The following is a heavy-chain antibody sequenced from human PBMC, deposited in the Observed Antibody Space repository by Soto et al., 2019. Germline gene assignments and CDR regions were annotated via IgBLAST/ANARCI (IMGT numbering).Heavy chain of an antibody. J-gene: IGHJ6*03. CDR1: GVTFSSYD. D-gene: IGHD6-13*01. Sequence: GGSLRLSCAASGVTFSSYDMHWVRQATGKGLEWVSAIGTAGDTYYPGSVKGRFTISRENAKNSLYLQMNSLRAGDTAVYYCARKGQQLVRGYYYYYMDVWGKGTTVTVSS. CDR2: IGTAGDT. CDR3: ARKGQQLVRGYYYYYMDV. V-gene: IGHV3-13*01.